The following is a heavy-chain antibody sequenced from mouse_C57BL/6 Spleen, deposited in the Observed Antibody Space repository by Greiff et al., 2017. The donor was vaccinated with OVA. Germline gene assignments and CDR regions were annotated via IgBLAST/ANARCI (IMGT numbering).Heavy chain of an antibody. J-gene: IGHJ2*01. Sequence: QVQLQQPGAELVKPGASVKMSCKASGYTFTSYWLTWVKQRPGQGLEWIGDIYPGSGSTNYNEKFKSKAKLTVDTSSSTAYMQLSSLTSEDSAVYYCATTVVATPFDYWGQGTTLTVSS. CDR2: IYPGSGST. CDR1: GYTFTSYW. CDR3: ATTVVATPFDY. V-gene: IGHV1-55*01. D-gene: IGHD1-1*01.